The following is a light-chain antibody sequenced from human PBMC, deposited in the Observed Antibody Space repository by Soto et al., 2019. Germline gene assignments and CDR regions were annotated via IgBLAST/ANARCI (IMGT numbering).Light chain of an antibody. CDR2: GAS. CDR3: QQSNNWPYT. V-gene: IGKV3-15*01. CDR1: QSVSDK. J-gene: IGKJ2*01. Sequence: EIVMTQSPATLSVSPGDRVILSCRASQSVSDKLAWYQQKPGQAPRLLIYGASTMATSIPARFSGSGSGTEFTLTISSLQSEDFAVYSCQQSNNWPYTFGQGTRVDIK.